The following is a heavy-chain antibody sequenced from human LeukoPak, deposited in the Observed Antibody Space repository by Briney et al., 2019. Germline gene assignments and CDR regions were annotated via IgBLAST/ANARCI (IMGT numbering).Heavy chain of an antibody. J-gene: IGHJ4*02. Sequence: GGSLRLSCAASGFTFSSYGMHWVRQAPGKGLEWVAVIWYDGSNKYYADSVKGRFTISRDNSKNTLYLQMNSLRAEDTAVYYCAKDGSMLLRYYFDYWGQGTLVTVSS. CDR3: AKDGSMLLRYYFDY. CDR2: IWYDGSNK. CDR1: GFTFSSYG. V-gene: IGHV3-33*06. D-gene: IGHD2-15*01.